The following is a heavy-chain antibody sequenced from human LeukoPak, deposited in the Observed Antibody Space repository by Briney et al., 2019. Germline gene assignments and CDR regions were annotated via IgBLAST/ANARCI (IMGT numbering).Heavy chain of an antibody. CDR3: ARMLLLWCGESSYYYYYGMDV. CDR2: IIPILGIA. Sequence: ASGKVSSKDSRATFSSYTIRWVPQTPGQGHEQKGRIIPILGIANYAQKFQGRVTITADKSTSTAYMELSSLRSEDTAVYFFARMLLLWCGESSYYYYYGMDVWGQGTTVTVSS. V-gene: IGHV1-69*02. CDR1: RATFSSYT. D-gene: IGHD3-10*01. J-gene: IGHJ6*02.